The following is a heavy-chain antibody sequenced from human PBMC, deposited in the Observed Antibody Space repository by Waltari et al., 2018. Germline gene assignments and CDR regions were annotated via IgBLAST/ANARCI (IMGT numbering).Heavy chain of an antibody. CDR3: ATHSSGYYFFDY. Sequence: QVQLVESGGGVVQPGRSLRLSCAASGFTFSSYGMHWVRQAPGKGLEWVAVIWYDGSNKYDADSVKGRFTISRDNSKNTLYLQMNSLRAEDTAMYYCATHSSGYYFFDYWGQGTLVTVSS. CDR1: GFTFSSYG. V-gene: IGHV3-33*08. D-gene: IGHD3-22*01. J-gene: IGHJ4*02. CDR2: IWYDGSNK.